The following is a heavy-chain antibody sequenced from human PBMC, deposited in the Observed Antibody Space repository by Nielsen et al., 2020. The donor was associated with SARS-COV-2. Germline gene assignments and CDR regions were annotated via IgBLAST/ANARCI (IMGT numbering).Heavy chain of an antibody. D-gene: IGHD1-26*01. J-gene: IGHJ1*01. CDR1: GYTFIGYY. CDR3: ARDEDLGGSGHFQH. Sequence: ASVKVSCKASGYTFIGYYMHWVRQAPGQGLEWMGRINPNSGGTNYAQKFQGRVNMTGDTSISTAYMELSRLRSDDTAVYYCARDEDLGGSGHFQHWGQGTLVTVSS. V-gene: IGHV1-2*06. CDR2: INPNSGGT.